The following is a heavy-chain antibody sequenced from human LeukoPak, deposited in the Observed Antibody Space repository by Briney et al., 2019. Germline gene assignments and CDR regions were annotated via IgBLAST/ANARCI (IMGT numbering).Heavy chain of an antibody. Sequence: GGSLGLSCAASGFTFSRYDMHCVRQATGKGLEWVSAIGTAGDSYYPGSVKGRFTISRENAKNSLYLQMNSLRAGDTAVYYCARGYCRGGSCYGGAFDIWGQGTMVTVSS. CDR2: IGTAGDS. D-gene: IGHD2-15*01. CDR3: ARGYCRGGSCYGGAFDI. J-gene: IGHJ3*02. V-gene: IGHV3-13*01. CDR1: GFTFSRYD.